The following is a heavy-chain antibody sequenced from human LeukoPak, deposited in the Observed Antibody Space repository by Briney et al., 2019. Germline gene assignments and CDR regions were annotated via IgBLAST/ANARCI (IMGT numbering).Heavy chain of an antibody. Sequence: VASVKVSCKASGYTFTSYGISWVRQAPGQGLEWMGWISAYNGNTNYAQKLQGRVTMTTDTSTSTAYMELRSLRSDDTAVYYCARDWGTSGWLRFCAFDIWGQGTMVTVSS. J-gene: IGHJ3*02. V-gene: IGHV1-18*01. D-gene: IGHD6-19*01. CDR3: ARDWGTSGWLRFCAFDI. CDR1: GYTFTSYG. CDR2: ISAYNGNT.